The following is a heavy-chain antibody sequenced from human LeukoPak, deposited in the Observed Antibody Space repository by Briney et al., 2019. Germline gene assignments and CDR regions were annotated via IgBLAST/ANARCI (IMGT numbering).Heavy chain of an antibody. CDR2: IYYSGST. D-gene: IGHD6-6*01. V-gene: IGHV4-59*12. CDR1: GGSISSYY. CDR3: ARGLTQLVHPYYFDY. J-gene: IGHJ4*02. Sequence: SETLSLTCTVSGGSISSYYWSWIRQLPGKGLEWIGYIYYSGSTNYNPSLKSRVTISVDTSKNQFSLKLSSVTAAVTAVYYCARGLTQLVHPYYFDYWGQGTLVTVPS.